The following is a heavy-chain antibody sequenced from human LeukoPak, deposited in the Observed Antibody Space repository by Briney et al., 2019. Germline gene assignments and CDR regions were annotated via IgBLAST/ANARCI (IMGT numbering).Heavy chain of an antibody. CDR2: IGGSGGIT. CDR3: AKIRYGGDSGLDY. Sequence: GGSLRLSCVASGFTFSSYAMNWVRQAPGKGLEWVSLIGGSGGITYYADSVKGRFTISRDNSKNTLYLQMNSLRAGDTAVYYCAKIRYGGDSGLDYWSQGTLVTVSS. D-gene: IGHD2-21*01. CDR1: GFTFSSYA. J-gene: IGHJ4*02. V-gene: IGHV3-23*01.